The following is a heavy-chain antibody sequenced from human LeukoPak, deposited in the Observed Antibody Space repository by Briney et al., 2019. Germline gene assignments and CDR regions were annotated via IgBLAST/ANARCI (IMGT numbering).Heavy chain of an antibody. V-gene: IGHV3-43D*03. D-gene: IGHD6-13*01. Sequence: GGSLRLSCAASGFTFDDYAMHWVRHAPGKGLGWVSLISWDGGSTYYADSVKGRFTISRDNSKNSLYLQMNNLRAEDTALYYCAKDIRGSTSWYGLDYWGQGTLVTVSS. J-gene: IGHJ4*02. CDR3: AKDIRGSTSWYGLDY. CDR2: ISWDGGST. CDR1: GFTFDDYA.